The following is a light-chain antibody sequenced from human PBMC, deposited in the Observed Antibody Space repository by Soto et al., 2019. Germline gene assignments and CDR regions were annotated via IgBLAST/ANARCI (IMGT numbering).Light chain of an antibody. Sequence: EIVLTQSPATLSLSPGERATLSCRASQSVSTYLGWYQQKPGQAPRLLIYDASNRATGIPARFSGSGPGTDFTLTISSLEPEDFAVYYCQQREAFGQGTKVEIK. J-gene: IGKJ1*01. CDR2: DAS. V-gene: IGKV3D-11*02. CDR1: QSVSTY. CDR3: QQREA.